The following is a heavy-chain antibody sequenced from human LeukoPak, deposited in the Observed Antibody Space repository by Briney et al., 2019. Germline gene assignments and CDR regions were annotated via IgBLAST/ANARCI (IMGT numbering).Heavy chain of an antibody. Sequence: SQTLSLTCAVSGGSTSSGGYSWSWIRQPPGKGLEWIGYIYPSGSTYYNPSLKSRVTISVDTSKNQFSLKLSSVTAADTAVYYCARRVMGATYYYYYYMDVWGKGTTVTVSS. CDR3: ARRVMGATYYYYYYMDV. CDR2: IYPSGST. CDR1: GGSTSSGGYS. V-gene: IGHV4-30-2*02. J-gene: IGHJ6*03. D-gene: IGHD1-26*01.